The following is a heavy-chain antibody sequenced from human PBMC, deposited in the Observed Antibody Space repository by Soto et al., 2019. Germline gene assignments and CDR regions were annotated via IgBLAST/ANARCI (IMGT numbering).Heavy chain of an antibody. CDR3: ARSGGSYNFDS. V-gene: IGHV4-4*07. CDR1: SGSVSTYY. Sequence: QVQLQESGPGLVKPSETLSLTCTVSSGSVSTYYWSWIRQPAGKGLEWIGRIFINGNTNYNPSLMSRVTMSVDTSKGQFSLNLTSVTSAVTAVYFCARSGGSYNFDSWGQGILVTVSA. D-gene: IGHD1-26*01. CDR2: IFINGNT. J-gene: IGHJ4*02.